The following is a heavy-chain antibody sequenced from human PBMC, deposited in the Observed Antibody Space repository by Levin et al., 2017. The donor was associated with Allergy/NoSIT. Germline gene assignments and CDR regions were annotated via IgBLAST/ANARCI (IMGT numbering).Heavy chain of an antibody. CDR3: AKDTPALSAGPYFDC. J-gene: IGHJ4*02. Sequence: LSLPCAASGFTFTTYAMTWVRQAPGKGLEWVSGISESGGSTYYADSVKGRFTISRDNSKNTLYLQMNSLRAEDTAIYYCAKDTPALSAGPYFDCWGQGTLVTVSS. V-gene: IGHV3-23*01. CDR2: ISESGGST. D-gene: IGHD2-2*01. CDR1: GFTFTTYA.